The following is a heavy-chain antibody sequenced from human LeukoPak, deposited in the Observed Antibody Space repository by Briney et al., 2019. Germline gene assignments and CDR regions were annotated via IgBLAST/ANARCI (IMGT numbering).Heavy chain of an antibody. CDR3: ARHNDIDSGSYYSDY. Sequence: SETLSLTCTVSGGSISSSSYYWGWIRQPPGKGLEWIGSIYYSGSTYYNPSLKSRVTISVDTSKNQFSLKLSSVTAADTAVYYCARHNDIDSGSYYSDYWGQGTLVTVSS. V-gene: IGHV4-39*01. CDR2: IYYSGST. D-gene: IGHD3-10*01. CDR1: GGSISSSSYY. J-gene: IGHJ4*02.